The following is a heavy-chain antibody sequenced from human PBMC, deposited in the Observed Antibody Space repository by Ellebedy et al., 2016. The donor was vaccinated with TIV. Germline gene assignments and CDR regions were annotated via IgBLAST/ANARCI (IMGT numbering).Heavy chain of an antibody. CDR3: VRGGGSGNHFEF. V-gene: IGHV3-74*01. Sequence: GESLKISCEASGFSFSNSWMHWVRQAPGKGLVWISRIDGDGSRTNYVDSVKGRFTMSRDNAKSSLFLQMSSLRPDDTAVYYCVRGGGSGNHFEFWGQGTLVAVSS. J-gene: IGHJ4*02. CDR2: IDGDGSRT. CDR1: GFSFSNSW. D-gene: IGHD6-19*01.